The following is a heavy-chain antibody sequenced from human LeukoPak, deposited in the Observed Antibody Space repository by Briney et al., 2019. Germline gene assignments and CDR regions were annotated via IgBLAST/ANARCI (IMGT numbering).Heavy chain of an antibody. CDR3: SRGVGIAGAGYASWFDP. D-gene: IGHD6-13*01. J-gene: IGHJ5*02. CDR2: ISSSSSTI. V-gene: IGHV3-48*02. Sequence: GGSLRLSCAASGFTFSSYSMNWVRQAPGKGLEWVSYISSSSSTIYYADSVKGRFTISRDNAKNSLYLQMNSLRDEHTAVYYCSRGVGIAGAGYASWFDPWGQGTLVTVSS. CDR1: GFTFSSYS.